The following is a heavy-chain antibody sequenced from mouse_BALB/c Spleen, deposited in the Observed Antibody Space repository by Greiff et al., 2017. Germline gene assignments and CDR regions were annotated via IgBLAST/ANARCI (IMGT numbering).Heavy chain of an antibody. CDR1: GFTFSSYG. CDR3: AREPSFAY. CDR2: INSNGGST. J-gene: IGHJ3*01. Sequence: EVQRVESGGDLVKPGGSLKLSCAASGFTFSSYGMSWVRQTPDKRLELVATINSNGGSTYYPDSVKGRFTISRDNAKNTLYLQMSSLKSEDTAMYYCAREPSFAYWGQGTLVTVSA. V-gene: IGHV5-6-3*01.